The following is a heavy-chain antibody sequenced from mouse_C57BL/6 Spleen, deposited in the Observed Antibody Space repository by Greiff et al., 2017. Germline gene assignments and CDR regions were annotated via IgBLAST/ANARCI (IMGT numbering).Heavy chain of an antibody. V-gene: IGHV5-6*01. CDR3: ASLGGNSYFDG. CDR2: ISSGGSYT. Sequence: EVQVVESGGDLVKPGGSLKLSCAASGFTFSSYGMSWVRQTPDKRLEWVATISSGGSYTYYPDSVKGRFTISRDNAKNTLYLQLGSLTSEDTAMYYCASLGGNSYFDGWGTGTTVTVSS. CDR1: GFTFSSYG. J-gene: IGHJ1*03. D-gene: IGHD4-1*01.